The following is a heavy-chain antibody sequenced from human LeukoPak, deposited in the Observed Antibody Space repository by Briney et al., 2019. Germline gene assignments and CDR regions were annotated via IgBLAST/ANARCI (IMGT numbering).Heavy chain of an antibody. V-gene: IGHV3-7*01. Sequence: GGSLRLSCAVSGFTFSSYCMTWVRQAPGKGLEWVAYIKQDGSEKYYVDSMKGRSTTCRDNAKKSQFMQMNTLRADDTAVYYCARSEYHFWSTYPFDYWGQGTLVTVSS. CDR1: GFTFSSYC. CDR2: IKQDGSEK. J-gene: IGHJ4*02. D-gene: IGHD3-3*01. CDR3: ARSEYHFWSTYPFDY.